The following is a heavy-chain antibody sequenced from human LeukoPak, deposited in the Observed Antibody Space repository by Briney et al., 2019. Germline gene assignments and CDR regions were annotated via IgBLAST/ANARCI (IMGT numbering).Heavy chain of an antibody. J-gene: IGHJ4*02. CDR1: GGSISSYF. Sequence: PSETLSLTCTVSGGSISSYFWNWIRQPPGKGLEWIGYIYYSGSTNYNPSLKSRVTISLDTSKNQFSLKVTSVTAADTAVYYCARDLYSGTYFPDYWGQGTLVTVSS. V-gene: IGHV4-59*12. CDR3: ARDLYSGTYFPDY. D-gene: IGHD1-26*01. CDR2: IYYSGST.